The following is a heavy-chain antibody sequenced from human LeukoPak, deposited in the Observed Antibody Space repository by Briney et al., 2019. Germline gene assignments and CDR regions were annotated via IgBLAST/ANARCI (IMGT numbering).Heavy chain of an antibody. CDR3: ARDRAEDYYSDAFDI. CDR2: MNPNSGNT. CDR1: GYTFTSYD. J-gene: IGHJ3*02. V-gene: IGHV1-8*01. D-gene: IGHD3-22*01. Sequence: ASVKASCKASGYTFTSYDINWVRQATGQGLEWMGWMNPNSGNTGYAQKFQGRVTMTRDTSISTAYMELSRLRSDDTAVYYCARDRAEDYYSDAFDIWGQGTMVTVSS.